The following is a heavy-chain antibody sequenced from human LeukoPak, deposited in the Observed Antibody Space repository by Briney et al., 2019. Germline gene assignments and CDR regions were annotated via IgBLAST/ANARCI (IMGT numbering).Heavy chain of an antibody. V-gene: IGHV4-61*02. CDR2: IYTSGST. D-gene: IGHD3-3*01. CDR3: ARDLRSFGVVAWYNWFDP. CDR1: GGSISSGSYY. Sequence: SETLSLTCTVSGGSISSGSYYWSWIRQPAGKGLEWIGRIYTSGSTNYNPSPKSRVTISVDTSKNQFSLKLSSVTAADTAVYYCARDLRSFGVVAWYNWFDPWGQGTLVTVSS. J-gene: IGHJ5*02.